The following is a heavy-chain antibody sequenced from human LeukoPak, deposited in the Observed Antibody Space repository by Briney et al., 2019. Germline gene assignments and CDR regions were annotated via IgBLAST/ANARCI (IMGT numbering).Heavy chain of an antibody. CDR1: GGTFSSYA. D-gene: IGHD3-16*01. CDR3: ARDLGPLRGGFWFDP. V-gene: IGHV1-69*04. Sequence: GASVNVSCKPSGGTFSSYAISWVRQAPGQGLEWMGRIIPIFGMANYAQQFQGRVTITADKSTSTAYMELSSLRSERTAVYYCARDLGPLRGGFWFDPWGQGTLVTVSS. J-gene: IGHJ5*02. CDR2: IIPIFGMA.